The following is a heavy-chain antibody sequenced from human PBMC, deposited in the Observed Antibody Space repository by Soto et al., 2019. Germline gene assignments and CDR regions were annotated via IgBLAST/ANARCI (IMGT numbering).Heavy chain of an antibody. CDR1: GGSISSSSYY. J-gene: IGHJ4*02. D-gene: IGHD3-22*01. V-gene: IGHV4-39*01. CDR3: ASLNSSGYYFDY. Sequence: SETLSLTCTVSGGSISSSSYYWGWIRQPPGKGLEWIGSIYYSGSTYYNPSLKSRVTISVDTSKNQFSLKLSSVTAADTAVYYGASLNSSGYYFDYWGQGTLVTVSS. CDR2: IYYSGST.